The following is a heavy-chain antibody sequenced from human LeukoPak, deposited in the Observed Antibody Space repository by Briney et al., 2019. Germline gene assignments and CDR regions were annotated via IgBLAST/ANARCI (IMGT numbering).Heavy chain of an antibody. CDR1: GFTFSNYW. J-gene: IGHJ5*02. Sequence: GGSLRLSCAASGFTFSNYWMSWVRQAPGKGLEWVANIKQDGSEKYYVDSVKGRFAISRDNAKNSLYLQMNSLRAEDTAVYYCARSGCDFFPWFDPWGQGALVTVSS. V-gene: IGHV3-7*01. D-gene: IGHD5-12*01. CDR3: ARSGCDFFPWFDP. CDR2: IKQDGSEK.